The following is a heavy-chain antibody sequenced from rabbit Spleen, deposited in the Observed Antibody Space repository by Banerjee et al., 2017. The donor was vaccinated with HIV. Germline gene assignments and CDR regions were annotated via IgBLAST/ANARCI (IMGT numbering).Heavy chain of an antibody. Sequence: QEQLKETGGGLVRPGGSLTLTCTASGVSFGSSSYMCWVRQAPGKGLEWIACIDTGSSGFTYFATWAKGRFTCSKTSSTTVTLQMTRLTAADTATYFCARDTGSSFSSYGMDLWGPGTLVTVS. D-gene: IGHD8-1*01. J-gene: IGHJ6*01. CDR3: ARDTGSSFSSYGMDL. V-gene: IGHV1S45*01. CDR2: IDTGSSGFT. CDR1: GVSFGSSSY.